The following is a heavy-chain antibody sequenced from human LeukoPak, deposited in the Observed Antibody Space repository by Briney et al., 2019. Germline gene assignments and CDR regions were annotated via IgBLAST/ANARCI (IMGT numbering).Heavy chain of an antibody. CDR2: IKQDGSEK. CDR3: ARDLNDFWSGKDAFDI. D-gene: IGHD3-3*01. V-gene: IGHV3-7*01. CDR1: GFTFRSYW. Sequence: GGSLRLSCAASGFTFRSYWMNWVRQAPGKGLEWVANIKQDGSEKYVDSVKGRFTISRDNAKNSLYLQMNSLRAEDTVVYYCARDLNDFWSGKDAFDIWGQGTMVTVSS. J-gene: IGHJ3*02.